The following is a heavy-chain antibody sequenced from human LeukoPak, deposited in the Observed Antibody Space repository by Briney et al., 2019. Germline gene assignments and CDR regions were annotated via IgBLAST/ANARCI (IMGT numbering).Heavy chain of an antibody. J-gene: IGHJ4*02. CDR3: ARYRPRYYYDSSGYYYDY. CDR1: GGTFSTYS. V-gene: IGHV1-69*13. CDR2: IIPIFGTA. Sequence: ASVKVSCKAFGGTFSTYSITWVRQAPGQGLEWMGGIIPIFGTANYAQKFQGRVTITADESTSTAYMELSSLRSEDTAVYYCARYRPRYYYDSSGYYYDYWGQGTLVTVSS. D-gene: IGHD3-22*01.